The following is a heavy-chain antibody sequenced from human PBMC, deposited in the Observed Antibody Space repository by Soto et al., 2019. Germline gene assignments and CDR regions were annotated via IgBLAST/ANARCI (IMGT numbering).Heavy chain of an antibody. J-gene: IGHJ6*02. CDR1: GGSFRGYY. CDR2: INHSGST. CDR3: ARVRLITIFGVVISLGMDV. V-gene: IGHV4-34*01. D-gene: IGHD3-3*01. Sequence: PSETLSLTCAVYGGSFRGYYWSWIRQPPGKGLEWIGEINHSGSTNYNPSLKSRVTISVDTSKNQFSLKLSSVTADDTAVYYRARVRLITIFGVVISLGMDVWGQGTTVT.